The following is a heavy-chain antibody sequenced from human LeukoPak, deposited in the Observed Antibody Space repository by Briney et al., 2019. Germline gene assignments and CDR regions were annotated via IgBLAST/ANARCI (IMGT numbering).Heavy chain of an antibody. CDR3: ALSLHDSSGPEAELTRYFQH. V-gene: IGHV4-59*01. J-gene: IGHJ1*01. Sequence: PSETLSLTCTVSGGSISSYYWSWIRQSPGKGLEWIGYIYYSGSTNYNPSLKSRVTISVDTSKNQFSLKLNSVTAADTAVYYCALSLHDSSGPEAELTRYFQHWRQGTLVTVSS. CDR1: GGSISSYY. CDR2: IYYSGST. D-gene: IGHD3-22*01.